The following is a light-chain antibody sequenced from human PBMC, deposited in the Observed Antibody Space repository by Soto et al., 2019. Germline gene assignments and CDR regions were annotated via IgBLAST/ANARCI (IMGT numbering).Light chain of an antibody. Sequence: EIVLTQSPATLSLSPGERATLSCRASQSIRSFLAWYQQKPGQAPRLLIYDASNRATGIPARFSGSGSGTDFTLTITSLEPEDCAGYYCQQRSNWPITFGQGTRLEIK. J-gene: IGKJ5*01. CDR1: QSIRSF. V-gene: IGKV3-11*01. CDR3: QQRSNWPIT. CDR2: DAS.